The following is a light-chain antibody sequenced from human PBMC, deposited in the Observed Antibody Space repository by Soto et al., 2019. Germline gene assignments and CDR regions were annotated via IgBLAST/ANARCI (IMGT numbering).Light chain of an antibody. J-gene: IGKJ1*01. Sequence: EIQMTQSPSSLSASVGDRVTITCRASQSISSYLNWYQQKPGKAPKLLIYAASSLQSGVPSRFSGSGSGTDFTLTISSLQPEDFATYYCQQSYSSVTFGQGTKV. V-gene: IGKV1-39*01. CDR1: QSISSY. CDR2: AAS. CDR3: QQSYSSVT.